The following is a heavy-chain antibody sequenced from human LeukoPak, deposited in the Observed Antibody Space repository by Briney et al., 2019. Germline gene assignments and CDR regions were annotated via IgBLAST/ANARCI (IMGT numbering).Heavy chain of an antibody. J-gene: IGHJ4*02. V-gene: IGHV4-4*02. CDR3: AREGGPYRPLDY. Sequence: PSETLSLTCGVSGGSITNTNYWTWVRQPPGKGLEWIGEVNLQGSTNYNPSLMGRVAISVDTSENRISLQLTSVTAADTAVYYCAREGGPYRPLDYSGQGTLVIVSS. CDR2: VNLQGST. CDR1: GGSITNTNY.